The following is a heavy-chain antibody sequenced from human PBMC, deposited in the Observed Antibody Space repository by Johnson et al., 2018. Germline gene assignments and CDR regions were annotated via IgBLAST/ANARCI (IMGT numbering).Heavy chain of an antibody. D-gene: IGHD4-23*01. CDR3: ARGGGGMDV. V-gene: IGHV3-21*01. Sequence: SSSSSYIYYADSVKGRFTISRDNAKNSLYLQMNSLRAEDTAVYYCARGGGGMDVWGQGTTVTVSS. J-gene: IGHJ6*02. CDR2: SSSSSYI.